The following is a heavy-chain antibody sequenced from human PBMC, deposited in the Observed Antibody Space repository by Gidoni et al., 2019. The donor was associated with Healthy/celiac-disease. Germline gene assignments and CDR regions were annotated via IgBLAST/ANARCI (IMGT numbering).Heavy chain of an antibody. J-gene: IGHJ4*02. CDR1: GFTFSNAW. V-gene: IGHV3-15*01. CDR3: TTDWRQLTGDNPVFD. D-gene: IGHD7-27*01. Sequence: EVQLVESGGGLVKPGGSLRLSCAASGFTFSNAWMSWVRQAPGKGLEWVGRIKSKTDGGTTDYAAPVKGRFTISRDDSKNTLYLQMNSLKTEDTAVYYCTTDWRQLTGDNPVFDWGQGTLVTVSS. CDR2: IKSKTDGGTT.